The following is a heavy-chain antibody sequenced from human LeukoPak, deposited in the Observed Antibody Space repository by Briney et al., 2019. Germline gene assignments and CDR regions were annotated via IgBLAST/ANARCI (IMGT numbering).Heavy chain of an antibody. D-gene: IGHD3-22*01. CDR1: GFTFDDYA. V-gene: IGHV3-9*01. J-gene: IGHJ4*02. CDR3: AVGSGYDY. CDR2: ISWNSGSI. Sequence: GGSLRLSCAASGFTFDDYAMHWVRQAPGKGLEWVSGISWNSGSIGYADSVKGRLTISRDNAKNSLYLQMNSLRAEDTALYYCAVGSGYDYWGQGTLVTVSS.